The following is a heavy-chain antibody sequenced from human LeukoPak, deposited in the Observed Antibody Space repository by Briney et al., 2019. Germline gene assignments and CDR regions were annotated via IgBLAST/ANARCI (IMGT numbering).Heavy chain of an antibody. CDR2: IYYSGST. V-gene: IGHV4-59*01. CDR3: ARAGGSIVGATTGGVFDY. Sequence: PSETLSLTCTVSGGSISSYYWSWIRQPPGKGLEWIGYIYYSGSTNYNPSLKSRVTISVDTSQNQFSLKLSSVTAADTAVYYWARAGGSIVGATTGGVFDYWGQGTLVTVSS. CDR1: GGSISSYY. J-gene: IGHJ4*02. D-gene: IGHD1-26*01.